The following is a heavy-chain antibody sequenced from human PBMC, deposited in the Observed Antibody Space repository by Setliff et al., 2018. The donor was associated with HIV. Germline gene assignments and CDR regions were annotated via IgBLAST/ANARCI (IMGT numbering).Heavy chain of an antibody. D-gene: IGHD5-12*01. CDR1: GGSFGGYY. CDR2: INHRGST. J-gene: IGHJ4*02. Sequence: PSETLSLTCAVYGGSFGGYYWSWIRQPPGKGLEWIGEINHRGSTNCNPSLKSRVSISVDTSKNQFSLKLSSVTAADTAVYYCATLKMATIYRDFDYWGQGTQVTVS. V-gene: IGHV4-34*01. CDR3: ATLKMATIYRDFDY.